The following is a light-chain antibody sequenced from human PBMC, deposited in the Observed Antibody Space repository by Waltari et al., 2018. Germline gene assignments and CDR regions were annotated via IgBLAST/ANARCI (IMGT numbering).Light chain of an antibody. CDR2: AAF. V-gene: IGKV3-15*01. CDR1: QSVSNN. Sequence: EIVMIQSPATLSVSPGESATLSCRASQSVSNNVAWYQQTPGRAPRLRIYAAFSTSTNIPPRFAGSGSGTEFSLTIGSLQSEDFAVYYCQQYHEWPYTFGQGTTVEIK. J-gene: IGKJ2*01. CDR3: QQYHEWPYT.